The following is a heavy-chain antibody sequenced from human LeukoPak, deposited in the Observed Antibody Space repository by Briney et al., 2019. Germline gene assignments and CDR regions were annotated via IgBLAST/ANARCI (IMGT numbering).Heavy chain of an antibody. V-gene: IGHV1-2*02. CDR3: AREYCSSTSCYANIDY. CDR2: INPNSGGT. Sequence: GASVKVSCKASGYTFTNYYIHWVRQAPGQGLEWMGWINPNSGGTNYAQKFQGRVTMTRETSISTAYMELSRLRYDDAAVYYCAREYCSSTSCYANIDYWGQGTLVTVSS. D-gene: IGHD2-2*01. J-gene: IGHJ4*02. CDR1: GYTFTNYY.